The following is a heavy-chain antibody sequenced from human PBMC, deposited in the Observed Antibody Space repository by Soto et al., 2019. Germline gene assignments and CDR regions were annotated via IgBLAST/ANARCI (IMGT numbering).Heavy chain of an antibody. V-gene: IGHV5-10-1*01. D-gene: IGHD1-26*01. CDR1: GYEFTNYW. J-gene: IGHJ4*02. CDR3: GRQGGAGYHIDY. CDR2: IDPSDSYT. Sequence: GESPKIPCGGSGYEFTNYWINWVRQMPGKGLEWMGRIDPSDSYTNYNPSFQGHVTFLVDKSLSTAYVQWSSLKASDTAMYFCGRQGGAGYHIDYWGQGTLVTVSS.